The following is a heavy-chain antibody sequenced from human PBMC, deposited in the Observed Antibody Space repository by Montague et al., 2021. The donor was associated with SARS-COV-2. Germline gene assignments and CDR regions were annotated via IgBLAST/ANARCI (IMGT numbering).Heavy chain of an antibody. CDR2: S. Sequence: SNNNPSLKSRVTISVDTSKNQFSLKLSSVTAADTAVYYCARVKRGYSYGLGVSAHCAYWGQGTLVTVSS. D-gene: IGHD3-10*01. CDR3: ARVKRGYSYGLGVSAHCAY. J-gene: IGHJ4*02. V-gene: IGHV4-59*01.